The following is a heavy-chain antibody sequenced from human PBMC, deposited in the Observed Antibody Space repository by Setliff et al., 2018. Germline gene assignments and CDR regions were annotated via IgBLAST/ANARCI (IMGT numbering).Heavy chain of an antibody. CDR1: GFTFNNFA. J-gene: IGHJ5*02. D-gene: IGHD3-9*01. CDR2: ISSRSTYI. CDR3: AGDRLSFVSTTFYRDRNWFDA. V-gene: IGHV3-21*06. Sequence: PGGSLRLSCVASGFTFNNFAFNWVRQAPGKGLEWVSSISSRSTYIYYADSVKGRFTISRDNANNSLYLQMNSLRAEDTAMYYCAGDRLSFVSTTFYRDRNWFDAWGQGALVTVSS.